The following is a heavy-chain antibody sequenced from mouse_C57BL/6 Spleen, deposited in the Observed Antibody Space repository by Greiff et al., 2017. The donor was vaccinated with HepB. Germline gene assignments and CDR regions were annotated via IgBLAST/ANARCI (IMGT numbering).Heavy chain of an antibody. D-gene: IGHD4-1*01. CDR2: IDPETGGT. CDR3: TRRELTGSYFDY. CDR1: GYTFTDYE. J-gene: IGHJ2*01. Sequence: QVHVKQSGAELVRPGASVTLSCKASGYTFTDYEMHWVKQTPVHGLEWIGAIDPETGGTAYNQKFKGKAILTADKSSSTAYMELRSLTSEDSAVYYCTRRELTGSYFDYGGQGTTLTVSS. V-gene: IGHV1-15*01.